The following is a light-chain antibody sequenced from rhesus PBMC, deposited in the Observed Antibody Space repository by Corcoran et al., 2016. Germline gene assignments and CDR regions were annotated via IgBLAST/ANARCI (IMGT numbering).Light chain of an antibody. Sequence: DIQMTQSPSSLSASVGDRVTITCRASQGISSYLAWHQQPQGKAPKLLIYAASTLQIGVPSRFSGSGSGTDFTLTISSLQPEDVATYYCQQHNSYPLTFGGGTKVELK. J-gene: IGKJ4*01. CDR1: QGISSY. CDR3: QQHNSYPLT. CDR2: AAS. V-gene: IGKV1-25*01.